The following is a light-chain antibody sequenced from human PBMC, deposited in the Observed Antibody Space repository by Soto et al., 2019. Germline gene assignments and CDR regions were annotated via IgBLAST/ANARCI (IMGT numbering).Light chain of an antibody. V-gene: IGKV3-15*01. CDR2: GAS. CDR1: QGVSAN. Sequence: EMTDFPATRAVTQGRRATPSCRASQGVSANLAWYQQKPGQAPRLLIYGASTRATGIPARFSGSGAETEFTLTISSLQSEDFAVYYCQQYNNWPRTFGQGPKVNI. J-gene: IGKJ1*01. CDR3: QQYNNWPRT.